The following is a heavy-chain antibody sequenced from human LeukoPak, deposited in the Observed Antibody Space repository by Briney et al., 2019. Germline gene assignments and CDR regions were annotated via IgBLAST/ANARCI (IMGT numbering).Heavy chain of an antibody. J-gene: IGHJ1*01. D-gene: IGHD3-22*01. CDR2: IYYSGST. V-gene: IGHV4-39*01. CDR1: GGSISSSNYY. Sequence: SETLSLTCTVSGGSISSSNYYWGWIRQPPGKGLEWIGSIYYSGSTYYNPSLKSRVTISVDTSKNQFSLKLSSVTAADTAVYYCARQYYYDSSGYYYVEYFQHWGQGTLVTVSS. CDR3: ARQYYYDSSGYYYVEYFQH.